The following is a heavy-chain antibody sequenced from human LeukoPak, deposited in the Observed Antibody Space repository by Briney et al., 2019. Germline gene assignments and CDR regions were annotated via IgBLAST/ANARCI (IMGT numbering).Heavy chain of an antibody. CDR3: VRGYSFGPYGMDV. J-gene: IGHJ6*02. CDR1: GFPFSSYA. V-gene: IGHV3-64D*09. D-gene: IGHD2-15*01. CDR2: ISDSGGST. Sequence: GGSLRLSCSASGFPFSSYAMHWVRQTPGEGLEYVSAISDSGGSTYYADSVKGRFTISRDNSKNTLYLQMSSLRAEDTAVYFCVRGYSFGPYGMDVWGQGTTVTVSS.